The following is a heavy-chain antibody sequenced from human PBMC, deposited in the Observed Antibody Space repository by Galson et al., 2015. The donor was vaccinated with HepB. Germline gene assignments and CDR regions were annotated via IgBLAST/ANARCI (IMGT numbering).Heavy chain of an antibody. V-gene: IGHV3-7*03. CDR2: IKEDGSEK. D-gene: IGHD3-16*02. Sequence: SLRLSCAASGFTFSSSWMSWVRQAPGKGLEWVANIKEDGSEKYYVDSVKGRFTISRDNAKNSLYLQMNSLRADDTATYYCARDRDYRFDYWGQGTLVTVSS. CDR1: GFTFSSSW. J-gene: IGHJ4*02. CDR3: ARDRDYRFDY.